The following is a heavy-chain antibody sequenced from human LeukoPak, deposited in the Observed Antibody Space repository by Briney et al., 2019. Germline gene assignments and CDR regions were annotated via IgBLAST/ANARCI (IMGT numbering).Heavy chain of an antibody. CDR3: ARAVWIVGGPMFFDY. J-gene: IGHJ4*02. CDR2: ISGGGNT. V-gene: IGHV3-53*01. D-gene: IGHD1-26*01. CDR1: GLTVSSNY. Sequence: PGGSLRLSCAASGLTVSSNYMSWVRQAPGKGLEWVSIISGGGNTYYADSVKGRFTISRDNSKNTLYLQMNSLRAEDTAVYYCARAVWIVGGPMFFDYWGQGTLVTVSS.